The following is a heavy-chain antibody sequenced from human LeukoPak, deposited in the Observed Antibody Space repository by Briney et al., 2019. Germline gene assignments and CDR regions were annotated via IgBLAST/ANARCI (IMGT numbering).Heavy chain of an antibody. V-gene: IGHV3-30-3*01. CDR1: GFTFGTFA. CDR3: ARGHGGIVVVVRDAFDI. CDR2: MSYDESNK. Sequence: PGGSLRLSCAASGFTFGTFAMHWVRQAPGKGLDWVAVMSYDESNKYYADSVKGRFTISSDNSKNTLYLQMNSLRSEDTAVYYCARGHGGIVVVVRDAFDIWGQGTMVIVSS. J-gene: IGHJ3*02. D-gene: IGHD2-15*01.